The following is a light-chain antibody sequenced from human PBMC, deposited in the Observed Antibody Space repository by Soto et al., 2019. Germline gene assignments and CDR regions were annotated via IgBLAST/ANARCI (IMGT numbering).Light chain of an antibody. CDR1: QSLLYRNGNNY. CDR3: LQALQTPPT. V-gene: IGKV2-28*01. Sequence: DIVMTQSPLSLPVTPGEPASISCRSSQSLLYRNGNNYLNWYLQKPGQSPQLLIYLTSYRASGVXDXXSGSGSGTDFTLKISRVEAEDVGVYCCLQALQTPPTFGQGTRLEI. CDR2: LTS. J-gene: IGKJ5*01.